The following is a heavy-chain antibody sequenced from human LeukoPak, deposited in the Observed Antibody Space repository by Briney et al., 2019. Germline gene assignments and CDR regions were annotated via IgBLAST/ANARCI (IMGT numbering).Heavy chain of an antibody. CDR3: AKALNYWYFDL. J-gene: IGHJ2*01. CDR2: ISNNGGST. V-gene: IGHV3-64*04. Sequence: GGSLRLSCSASGFTFSSYALHWVRQAPGKGLEYVSAISNNGGSTYYADSVKGRFTISRDNSKNTLYLQMNSLRAEDTATYYCAKALNYWYFDLWGRGNLVTVSS. CDR1: GFTFSSYA.